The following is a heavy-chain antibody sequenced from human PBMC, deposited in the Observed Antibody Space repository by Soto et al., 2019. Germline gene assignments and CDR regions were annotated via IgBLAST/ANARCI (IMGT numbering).Heavy chain of an antibody. D-gene: IGHD3-3*01. Sequence: EVQLLESGGGLVQPGGSLRLSCAASGFTFSSYAMSWVHQAPGKGLEWVSAISGSGGSTYYADSVKGRFTISRDNSKNTLYLQMNSLRAEDTAVYYCLGPGNLEWLPLPPYYYYYMDVWGKGTTVTVSS. V-gene: IGHV3-23*01. CDR3: LGPGNLEWLPLPPYYYYYMDV. J-gene: IGHJ6*03. CDR1: GFTFSSYA. CDR2: ISGSGGST.